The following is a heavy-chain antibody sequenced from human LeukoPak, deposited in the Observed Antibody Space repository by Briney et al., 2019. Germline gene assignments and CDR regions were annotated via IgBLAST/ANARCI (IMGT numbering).Heavy chain of an antibody. J-gene: IGHJ4*02. D-gene: IGHD7-27*01. Sequence: GGSLRLSCAASAFTFSSYWMHWVRQAPGKGLVWVSRINSDGSSTSYADSVKGRFTISRDNSKNTLYLQMNSLRAEDTAVYHCAKLAAGPTTWGGGQGTLVTVSS. V-gene: IGHV3-74*01. CDR1: AFTFSSYW. CDR3: AKLAAGPTTWG. CDR2: INSDGSST.